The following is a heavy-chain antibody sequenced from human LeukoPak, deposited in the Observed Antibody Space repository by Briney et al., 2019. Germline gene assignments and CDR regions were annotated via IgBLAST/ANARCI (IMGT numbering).Heavy chain of an antibody. Sequence: GASVKVSCKASGYTFTSYGISWVRQAPGQGLEWMGWISAYNGNTNYAQKFQGRVTMTRDTSISTAYMELSRLRSDDTAVYYCARDRNVLRYSVLSPFDPWGQGTLVTVSS. D-gene: IGHD3-9*01. V-gene: IGHV1-18*01. CDR1: GYTFTSYG. CDR3: ARDRNVLRYSVLSPFDP. CDR2: ISAYNGNT. J-gene: IGHJ5*02.